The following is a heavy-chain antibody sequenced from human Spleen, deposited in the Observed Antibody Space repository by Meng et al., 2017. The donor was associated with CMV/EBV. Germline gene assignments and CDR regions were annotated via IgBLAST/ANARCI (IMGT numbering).Heavy chain of an antibody. Sequence: SHLWTWFRQVPGQVLAWIGAISHSESTNYHPSLKSRVTISVDKFKNQFSLKLGSVTAADTAVYYCARIERRRILKYCGSDCSTTDYWGQGTLVTVSS. V-gene: IGHV4-4*02. CDR3: ARIERRRILKYCGSDCSTTDY. CDR1: SHL. D-gene: IGHD2-21*02. CDR2: ISHSEST. J-gene: IGHJ4*02.